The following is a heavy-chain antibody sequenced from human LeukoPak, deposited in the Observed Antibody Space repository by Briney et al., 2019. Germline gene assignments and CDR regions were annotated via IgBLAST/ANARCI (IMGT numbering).Heavy chain of an antibody. Sequence: PGGSLRLSCAASGFTFSSYAMSWVRQAPGKGLGWVSAISGSGGSTYYADSVKGRFTISRDNSKNTLYLQMNSLRAEDTAVYYCAEAGGFYYELGIGHINYWGQGTLVTVSS. CDR2: ISGSGGST. D-gene: IGHD3-3*01. V-gene: IGHV3-23*01. CDR3: AEAGGFYYELGIGHINY. J-gene: IGHJ4*02. CDR1: GFTFSSYA.